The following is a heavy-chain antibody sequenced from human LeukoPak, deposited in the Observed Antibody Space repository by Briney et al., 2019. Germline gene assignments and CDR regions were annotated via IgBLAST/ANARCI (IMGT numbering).Heavy chain of an antibody. CDR1: GGTFSSYA. J-gene: IGHJ4*02. V-gene: IGHV1-69*04. CDR3: ARDGGTYYSPSDY. D-gene: IGHD1-26*01. CDR2: IIPILGIA. Sequence: SVKVSCKASGGTFSSYAISWVRQAPGQGLEWMGRIIPILGIANYAQKFQGRVTITADKSTSTAYMELRSLRSEDTAVYYCARDGGTYYSPSDYWGQGNLVTVSS.